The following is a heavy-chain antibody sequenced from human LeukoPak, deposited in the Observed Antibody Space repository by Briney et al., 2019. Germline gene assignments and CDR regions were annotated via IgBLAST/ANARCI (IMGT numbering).Heavy chain of an antibody. D-gene: IGHD1-26*01. CDR1: GFTFSSDA. V-gene: IGHV3-23*01. J-gene: IGHJ4*02. Sequence: GGSLRLSCAASGFTFSSDAMSWVRQAPGKGLEWVSAISGSGGSTYYADSVKGRFTIFRDNSNNKLYLQMNSLRAEDSAVYYCAKRQIVGATKDYFDYWGQGTLVTVSS. CDR2: ISGSGGST. CDR3: AKRQIVGATKDYFDY.